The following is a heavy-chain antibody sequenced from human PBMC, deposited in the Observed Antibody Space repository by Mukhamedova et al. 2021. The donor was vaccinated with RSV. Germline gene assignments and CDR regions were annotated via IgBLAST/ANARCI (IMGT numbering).Heavy chain of an antibody. J-gene: IGHJ4*02. CDR3: SSDLITVAGPDFDY. V-gene: IGHV3-74*03. Sequence: YADSVKGRFTISRDNAKNTLYLQMNSLRAEDTAVYYCSSDLITVAGPDFDYWGQGALVTVSS. D-gene: IGHD6-19*01.